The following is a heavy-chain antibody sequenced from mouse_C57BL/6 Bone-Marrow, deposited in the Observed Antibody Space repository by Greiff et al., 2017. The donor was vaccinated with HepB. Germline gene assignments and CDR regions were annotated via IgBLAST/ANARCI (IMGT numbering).Heavy chain of an antibody. CDR1: GYTFTSYW. V-gene: IGHV1-5*01. CDR2: IYPGNSDT. J-gene: IGHJ1*03. D-gene: IGHD1-1*01. CDR3: TRCRYYGSSSYWYFDG. Sequence: VQLQQSGTVLARPGASVKMSCKTSGYTFTSYWMHWVKQRPGQGLEWIGAIYPGNSDTSYNQKFKGKAKLTAVTSASTAYMELSSLTNEDSAVYYCTRCRYYGSSSYWYFDGWGTGTTVTVSS.